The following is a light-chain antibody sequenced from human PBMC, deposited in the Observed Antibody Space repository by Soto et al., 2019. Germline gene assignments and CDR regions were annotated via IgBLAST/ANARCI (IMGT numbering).Light chain of an antibody. CDR2: GNS. CDR3: QSYDSSLSGVV. V-gene: IGLV1-40*01. J-gene: IGLJ2*01. Sequence: QSVLTQPPSVSGAPGKRVTISCTGSNSNIGAGYDVHWYQQLPGTAPKLLIYGNSNRPSGVPDRFSGSKSGTSASLAITGMQAEDEADYYCQSYDSSLSGVVFGGGTKLTVL. CDR1: NSNIGAGYD.